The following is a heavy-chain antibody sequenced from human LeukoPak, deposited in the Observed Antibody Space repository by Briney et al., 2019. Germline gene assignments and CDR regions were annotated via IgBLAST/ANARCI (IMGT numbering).Heavy chain of an antibody. D-gene: IGHD1-1*01. Sequence: GESLKISCKGSGYSFTNYWIGWVRQMPGKGLECMGIIYPGDSDTRYNPSFQGQVTISADKSISTAYLQWSSLKVSDTAMYYCARLQNYNDPIDYWGQGTQVTVSS. CDR2: IYPGDSDT. V-gene: IGHV5-51*01. CDR3: ARLQNYNDPIDY. J-gene: IGHJ4*02. CDR1: GYSFTNYW.